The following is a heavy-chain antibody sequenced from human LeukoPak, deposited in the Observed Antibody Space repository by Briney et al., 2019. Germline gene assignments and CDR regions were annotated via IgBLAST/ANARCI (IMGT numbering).Heavy chain of an antibody. J-gene: IGHJ4*02. D-gene: IGHD1-14*01. CDR2: IYYIGST. CDR1: GDSINKNY. V-gene: IGHV4-59*01. CDR3: ARVNTGKVTLDY. Sequence: SSETLSLTCTASGDSINKNYWSWIRQSPGKGLEWIGYIYYIGSTNYNPSLASRITISLDTSKSQFPLTLNSVTAADTAIYFCARVNTGKVTLDYWGQGILVTVSS.